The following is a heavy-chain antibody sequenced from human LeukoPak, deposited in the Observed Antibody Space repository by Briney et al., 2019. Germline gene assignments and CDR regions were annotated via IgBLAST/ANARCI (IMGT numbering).Heavy chain of an antibody. CDR2: IYYNGIT. D-gene: IGHD6-6*01. CDR1: GGSISTNTYY. CDR3: AKLVARPLDAFNI. Sequence: PSETLSLTCTVSGGSISTNTYYWAWIRQPPGKGLEWIGSIYYNGITYYSPSLQSRLTISVDTSKNQFFLRLSSVTAADTAVYYCAKLVARPLDAFNIWGLGTMVTVSS. V-gene: IGHV4-39*01. J-gene: IGHJ3*02.